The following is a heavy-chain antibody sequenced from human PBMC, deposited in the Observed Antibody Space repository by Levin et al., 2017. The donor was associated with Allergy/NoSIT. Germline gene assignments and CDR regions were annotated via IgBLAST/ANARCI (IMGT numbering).Heavy chain of an antibody. Sequence: RGESLKISCAASGFTFSSYSMNWVRQAPGKGLEWVSSISSSSSYIYYADSVKGRFTISRDNAKNSLYLQMNSLRAEDTAVYYCARDKYYYGSGTIYYYGMDVWGQGTTVTVSS. J-gene: IGHJ6*02. CDR3: ARDKYYYGSGTIYYYGMDV. CDR1: GFTFSSYS. CDR2: ISSSSSYI. D-gene: IGHD3-10*01. V-gene: IGHV3-21*01.